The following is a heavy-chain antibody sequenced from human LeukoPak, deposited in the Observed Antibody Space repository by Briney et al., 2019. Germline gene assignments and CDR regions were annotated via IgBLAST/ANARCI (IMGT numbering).Heavy chain of an antibody. CDR2: IWYDGSNK. CDR1: GFTFSSYA. CDR3: ARGQYYYDSSGYPVDY. D-gene: IGHD3-22*01. Sequence: GGSLRLSCAASGFTFSSYAMSWVRQAPGKGLEWVAVIWYDGSNKYYADSVKGRFTISRDNSKNTLYLQMNSLRAEDTAVYYCARGQYYYDSSGYPVDYWGQGTLVTVSS. V-gene: IGHV3-33*08. J-gene: IGHJ4*02.